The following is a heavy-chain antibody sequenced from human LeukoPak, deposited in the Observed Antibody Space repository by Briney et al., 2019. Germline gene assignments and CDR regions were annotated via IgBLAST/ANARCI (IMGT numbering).Heavy chain of an antibody. CDR1: GGSIGSYY. D-gene: IGHD6-13*01. CDR3: ARGRVAAAGTNWFDP. CDR2: IYYSGST. V-gene: IGHV4-59*08. J-gene: IGHJ5*02. Sequence: PSETLSLTCTVSGGSIGSYYWTWIRQPPGKGLEWIGYIYYSGSTNQNPSLKSRVTISVDTSKNQFSLKLSSVTAADTAVYYCARGRVAAAGTNWFDPWGQGTLVTVSS.